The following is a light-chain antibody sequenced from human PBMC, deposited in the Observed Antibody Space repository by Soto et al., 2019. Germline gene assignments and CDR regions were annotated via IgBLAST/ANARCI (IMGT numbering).Light chain of an antibody. Sequence: QLVLTQPPSVSGAPGQTVTMSCTGNSSNIGAGHVVHWYQQLPGTAPKLLIFANTNRPSGVPDRFSVSKSDTSASLAITGLQPEDAAEYYCQSYDTSLSVVVFGGGTKLTVL. CDR2: ANT. V-gene: IGLV1-40*01. CDR1: SSNIGAGHV. CDR3: QSYDTSLSVVV. J-gene: IGLJ2*01.